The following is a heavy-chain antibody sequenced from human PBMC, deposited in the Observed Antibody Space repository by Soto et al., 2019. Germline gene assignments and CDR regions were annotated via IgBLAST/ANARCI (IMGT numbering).Heavy chain of an antibody. CDR2: MNPNSGTK. V-gene: IGHV1-8*01. J-gene: IGHJ3*02. CDR3: ASFCSSTSCYKGGDAFDI. D-gene: IGHD2-2*02. Sequence: QVQLVQSGAEVKKPGASVKVSCKASGYTFTSYDINWVRQATGQGLEWMGWMNPNSGTKGYAQKFQGRVTMTRNTSISTAYMELSILRSEDTAVYYCASFCSSTSCYKGGDAFDIWGQGTMVTVSS. CDR1: GYTFTSYD.